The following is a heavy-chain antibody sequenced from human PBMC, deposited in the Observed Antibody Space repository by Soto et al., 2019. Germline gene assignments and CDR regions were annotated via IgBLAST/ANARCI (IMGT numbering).Heavy chain of an antibody. CDR1: GGSISSGGYY. CDR3: ARGRDRYSYGFRDAFDI. J-gene: IGHJ3*02. D-gene: IGHD5-18*01. V-gene: IGHV4-31*03. CDR2: IYYSGST. Sequence: SETLSLTCTVSGGSISSGGYYWSWIRQHPGKGLEWTGYIYYSGSTYYNPSLKSRVTISVDTSKNQFSLKLSSVTAADTAVYYCARGRDRYSYGFRDAFDIWGQGTMVTVSS.